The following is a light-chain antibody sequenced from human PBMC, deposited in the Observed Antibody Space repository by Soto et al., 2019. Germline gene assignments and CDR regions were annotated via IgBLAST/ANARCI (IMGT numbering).Light chain of an antibody. CDR1: RSLLHSNGYNY. J-gene: IGKJ5*01. Sequence: DIVMTQSPLSLPVTPGEPASISCMSSRSLLHSNGYNYLDWCLQKPGQSPQLLIYLGSNRASGVPDRFSGSGSGTDFTLKISRVEAEDVGVYYCMQALQTRITFGQGTRLEIK. CDR3: MQALQTRIT. CDR2: LGS. V-gene: IGKV2-28*01.